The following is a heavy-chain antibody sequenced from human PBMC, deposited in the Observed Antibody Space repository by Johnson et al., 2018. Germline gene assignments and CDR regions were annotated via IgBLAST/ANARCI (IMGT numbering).Heavy chain of an antibody. CDR2: IYPGDSDT. J-gene: IGHJ1*01. CDR1: GYSFTSYW. CDR3: ARGAEYFHH. Sequence: VQLVESGAEVKKPGESLKISCKGSGYSFTSYWIGWVRQMPGKGLEWMGIIYPGDSDTRDTPSFQGQVSISAGKSLSTAYLQWSSPKASDTAMYYCARGAEYFHHWGHGTLVTVSS. V-gene: IGHV5-51*01.